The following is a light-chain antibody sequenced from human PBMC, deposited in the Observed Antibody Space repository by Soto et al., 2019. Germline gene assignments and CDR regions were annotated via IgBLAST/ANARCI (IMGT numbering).Light chain of an antibody. Sequence: QSALTQPRSVSGSPTQSVTISCTGTSSDVGGYNYVSWYQQYPGKAPKLMIYDVSERPSGVPDRFSASKSGNTASLTISGLQAEDEADYYCCSYAGSSTRVFGTGTKLTVL. CDR1: SSDVGGYNY. CDR2: DVS. V-gene: IGLV2-11*01. CDR3: CSYAGSSTRV. J-gene: IGLJ1*01.